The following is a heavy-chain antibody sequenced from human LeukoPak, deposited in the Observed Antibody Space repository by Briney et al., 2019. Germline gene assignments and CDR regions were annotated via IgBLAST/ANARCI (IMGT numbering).Heavy chain of an antibody. Sequence: SETLSLTCTVSGVSISSYYWSWVRQPAGKGLEWIGRIYTSGSTNYNPSLKSRVTMSVDTSKNQFSLKLSSVTAADTAVYYCARDAGKRVAVAVRGYFDLWGRGTLVTVSS. J-gene: IGHJ2*01. CDR3: ARDAGKRVAVAVRGYFDL. D-gene: IGHD6-19*01. CDR1: GVSISSYY. CDR2: IYTSGST. V-gene: IGHV4-4*07.